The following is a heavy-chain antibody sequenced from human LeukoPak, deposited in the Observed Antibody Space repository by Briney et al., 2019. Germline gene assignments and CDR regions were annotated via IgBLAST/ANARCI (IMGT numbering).Heavy chain of an antibody. CDR2: IYHSGST. CDR3: ARSKAHLSTSWYGTWFDP. J-gene: IGHJ5*02. V-gene: IGHV4-30-2*01. D-gene: IGHD2-2*01. CDR1: GGSISSGGYY. Sequence: PSETLSLTCTVSGGSISSGGYYWSWIRQPPGKGLEWIGYIYHSGSTYYNPSLKSRVTISVDTSKNQLSLKLSSVTAADTAVYYCARSKAHLSTSWYGTWFDPWGQGTLVTVSS.